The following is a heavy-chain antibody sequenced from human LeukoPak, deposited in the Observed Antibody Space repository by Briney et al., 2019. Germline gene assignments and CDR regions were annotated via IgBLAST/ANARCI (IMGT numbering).Heavy chain of an antibody. V-gene: IGHV4-34*01. J-gene: IGHJ4*02. CDR1: GGSFSGYY. CDR3: ANRNYDFWSGYSYYFDY. Sequence: SETLSLTCAVYGGSFSGYYWSWIRQPPGKGLEWIGEINHSGSTNYNPFLKSRVTISVDTSKNQFSLKLSSVTAADTAVYYCANRNYDFWSGYSYYFDYWGQGTLVTVSS. CDR2: INHSGST. D-gene: IGHD3-3*01.